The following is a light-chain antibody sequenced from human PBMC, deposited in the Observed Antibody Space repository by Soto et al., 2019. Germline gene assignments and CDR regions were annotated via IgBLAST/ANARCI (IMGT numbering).Light chain of an antibody. V-gene: IGKV1-39*01. CDR3: QQSYSTLYT. CDR2: AAS. CDR1: QIINTY. Sequence: DIQMTQSPSSLSASVGDRVTITCRASQIINTYLNWYQQKPGKAPHLLIFAASSLQSGVPSRFSGGGSGTDFTRAINSLQLEDFATYYCQQSYSTLYTFGQGTKLEIK. J-gene: IGKJ2*01.